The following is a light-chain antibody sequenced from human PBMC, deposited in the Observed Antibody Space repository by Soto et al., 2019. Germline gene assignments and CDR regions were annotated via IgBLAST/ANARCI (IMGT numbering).Light chain of an antibody. CDR3: QHYNSYSEA. Sequence: DVQMTQSSSTLSGPVGDRATITSLASQTISSWLAWYQQKPGKAPKLLIYKASTLKSGVPSRFSGSGSGTEFTLTISSLQADDFAAYYCQHYNSYSEAFGQGTKVDIK. CDR2: KAS. CDR1: QTISSW. V-gene: IGKV1-5*03. J-gene: IGKJ1*01.